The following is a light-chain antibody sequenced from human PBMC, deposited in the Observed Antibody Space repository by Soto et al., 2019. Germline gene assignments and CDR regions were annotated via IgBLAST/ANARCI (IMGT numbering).Light chain of an antibody. CDR2: DDD. CDR3: QVWDDSRDQQV. J-gene: IGLJ3*02. Sequence: SYVLTQAPSVSVAPGQTASITCGANNIGVRSVHWHQKKPGQAPVLVVYDDDARPSGIPGRFSGSNSGNTATLTITRVEAGDEADYYCQVWDDSRDQQVFGGGTQLTVL. V-gene: IGLV3-21*02. CDR1: NIGVRS.